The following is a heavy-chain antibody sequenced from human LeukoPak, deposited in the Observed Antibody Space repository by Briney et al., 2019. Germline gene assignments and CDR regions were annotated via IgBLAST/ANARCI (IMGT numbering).Heavy chain of an antibody. CDR3: ARDSDTYSSSWFYFDY. D-gene: IGHD6-13*01. Sequence: PGTSLRLSCATSEFTFSTYGMHWVRQAPGKGLEWVSLISYDGSNKFYADSVKGRFTISRDNSKNTLYLQMNSLRAEDTAVYYCARDSDTYSSSWFYFDYWGQGTLLTVSS. CDR2: ISYDGSNK. CDR1: EFTFSTYG. J-gene: IGHJ4*02. V-gene: IGHV3-30*03.